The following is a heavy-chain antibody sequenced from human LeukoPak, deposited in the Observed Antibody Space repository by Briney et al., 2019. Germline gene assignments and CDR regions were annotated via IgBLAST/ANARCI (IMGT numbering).Heavy chain of an antibody. J-gene: IGHJ4*02. Sequence: PSETLSLTCAVYGGSFSGYYWSWIRQPPGKGLEWIGEINHSGSTNYNPSLKSRVTISVDTSKNQFSLKLSSVTAADTAVYYCARHVYYDYVWGSYRTDYFDYWGQGTLVTVSS. D-gene: IGHD3-16*02. V-gene: IGHV4-34*01. CDR3: ARHVYYDYVWGSYRTDYFDY. CDR2: INHSGST. CDR1: GGSFSGYY.